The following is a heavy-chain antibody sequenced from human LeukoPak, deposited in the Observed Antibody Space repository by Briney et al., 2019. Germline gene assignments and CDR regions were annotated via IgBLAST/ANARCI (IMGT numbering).Heavy chain of an antibody. Sequence: GGSLRLSCAAAGFTFSNAWMSWVRQAPGKGLEWVGRMKSKTDGGTTDYAAPVKGRFTISRDDSKNTLYLQMNSLKTEDTAVYYCTTDSNRHYYYYYGMVVWGQGTTVTVSS. J-gene: IGHJ6*02. CDR3: TTDSNRHYYYYYGMVV. CDR2: MKSKTDGGTT. V-gene: IGHV3-15*01. CDR1: GFTFSNAW.